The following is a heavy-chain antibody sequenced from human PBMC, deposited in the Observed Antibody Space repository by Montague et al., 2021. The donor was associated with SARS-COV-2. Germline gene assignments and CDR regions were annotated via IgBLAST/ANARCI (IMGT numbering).Heavy chain of an antibody. J-gene: IGHJ6*02. CDR2: INHSGSP. CDR3: ARLGAITLVRGITKADFSNYGMDV. Sequence: SETLSLTCAVSSGSFRGYYWSWIRQPPGKGLEWIGEINHSGSPTYNPSLESRVSISVDTSNKQFSLKVTSVTAADTAVYYCARLGAITLVRGITKADFSNYGMDVWGQGTTVTVSS. CDR1: SGSFRGYY. D-gene: IGHD3-10*01. V-gene: IGHV4-34*01.